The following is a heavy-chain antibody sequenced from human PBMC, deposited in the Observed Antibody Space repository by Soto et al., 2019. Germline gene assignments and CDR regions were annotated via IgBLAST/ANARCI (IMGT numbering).Heavy chain of an antibody. CDR2: ISSSGSTT. J-gene: IGHJ3*01. V-gene: IGHV3-48*02. Sequence: GGSLRLSCAASGFTVSTYNMNWVRQAPGKGLEWVSFISSSGSTTYYADSVKGRFAISRDSAKNSLFLQVNRLRDEDTAVYYWGAAFDVGGQGTMFTV. CDR1: GFTVSTYN. D-gene: IGHD3-16*01. CDR3: GAAFDV.